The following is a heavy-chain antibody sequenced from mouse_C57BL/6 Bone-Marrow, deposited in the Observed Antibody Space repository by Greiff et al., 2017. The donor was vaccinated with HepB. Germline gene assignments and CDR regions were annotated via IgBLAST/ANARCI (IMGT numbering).Heavy chain of an antibody. CDR3: ARDSSGYVSAWFAY. Sequence: DVKLQESGPGLVKPSQSLSLTCSVTGYSITSGYYWNWIRQFPGNKLEWMGYISYDGSNNYNPSLKNRISITRDTSKNQFFLKLNSVTTEDTATYYCARDSSGYVSAWFAYWGQGTLVTVSA. D-gene: IGHD3-2*02. J-gene: IGHJ3*01. CDR2: ISYDGSN. CDR1: GYSITSGYY. V-gene: IGHV3-6*01.